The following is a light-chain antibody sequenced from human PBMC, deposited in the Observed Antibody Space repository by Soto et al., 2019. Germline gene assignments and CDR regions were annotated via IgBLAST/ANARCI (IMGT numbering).Light chain of an antibody. CDR2: DVS. Sequence: QSVLTQPASASGSPGQSITISCTGTSSDVGGYNYVSWYQQHPGKAPKLMIYDVSNRPSGVSNRFSGSKSGNTASLTISGLQAEDEDDYYCSSYTSSSTPLNVFGTGTKVTVL. CDR1: SSDVGGYNY. J-gene: IGLJ1*01. CDR3: SSYTSSSTPLNV. V-gene: IGLV2-14*01.